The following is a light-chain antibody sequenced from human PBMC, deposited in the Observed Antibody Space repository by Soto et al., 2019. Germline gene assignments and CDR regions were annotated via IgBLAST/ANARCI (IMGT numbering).Light chain of an antibody. CDR1: SSDVGGYNY. V-gene: IGLV2-8*01. CDR3: SSFAGSNVV. J-gene: IGLJ2*01. Sequence: QSALTQPPSASGSPGQSVTISCTGTSSDVGGYNYVSWYQQHPGKAPKLMISEVSKRPSGVPDRFSGSKSGNTASLTVSGLQAEHGADYYCSSFAGSNVVFGGGTKLTVL. CDR2: EVS.